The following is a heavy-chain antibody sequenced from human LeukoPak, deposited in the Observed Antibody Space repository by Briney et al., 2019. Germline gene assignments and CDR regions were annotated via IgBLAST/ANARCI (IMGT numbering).Heavy chain of an antibody. Sequence: SETLSLTCTVSGDSVTNTRYYWGWIRQPPGKGLEWIGTIYYTGDTYYNPSLKSRVTISVDTSKNQFSLKLSSVTAADTAVYYCARRCRSEDSSGYSFYYYYYMDVWGKGTTVTISS. CDR3: ARRCRSEDSSGYSFYYYYYMDV. V-gene: IGHV4-39*07. J-gene: IGHJ6*03. D-gene: IGHD3-22*01. CDR2: IYYTGDT. CDR1: GDSVTNTRYY.